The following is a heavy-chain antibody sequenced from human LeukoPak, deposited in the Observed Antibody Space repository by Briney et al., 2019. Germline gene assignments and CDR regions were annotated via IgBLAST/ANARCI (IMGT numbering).Heavy chain of an antibody. D-gene: IGHD2-2*01. Sequence: GGSLRLSCAASGFIFSSYSMNWVRQAPGKGLEWVSSISSSSSYIYYADSVKGRFTISRDNAKNSLYLQMNSLRAEDTAVYYCARDRGLSIVVVPAALAHFDYWGQGTLVTVSS. V-gene: IGHV3-21*01. CDR2: ISSSSSYI. CDR3: ARDRGLSIVVVPAALAHFDY. J-gene: IGHJ4*02. CDR1: GFIFSSYS.